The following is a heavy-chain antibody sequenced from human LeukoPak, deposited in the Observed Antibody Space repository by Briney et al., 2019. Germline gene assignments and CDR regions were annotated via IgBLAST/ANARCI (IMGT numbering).Heavy chain of an antibody. CDR3: AKGGDYYYYYYMDV. D-gene: IGHD3-16*01. V-gene: IGHV3-9*03. Sequence: GGSLRLSCAASGFTFDDYAMHWVRHAPGKGLEWVSGISWNSGFIGYADSVKGRFTISRDNAKNSLYLQMNSLRAEDMALYYCAKGGDYYYYYYMDVWGKGTTVTVSS. CDR1: GFTFDDYA. J-gene: IGHJ6*03. CDR2: ISWNSGFI.